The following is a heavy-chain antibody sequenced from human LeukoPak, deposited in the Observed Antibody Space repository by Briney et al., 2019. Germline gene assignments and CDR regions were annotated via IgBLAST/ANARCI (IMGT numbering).Heavy chain of an antibody. CDR1: GGSISSSSYY. J-gene: IGHJ3*02. D-gene: IGHD3-9*01. Sequence: SETLSLTCTVSGGSISSSSYYWGWIRQPPGKGLEWIGSIYYSGSTYYNPSLKSRVTISVDTSKNQFSLKLSSVTAADTAAYYCARHKGYYDILTGYHPDAFDIWGQGTMVTVSS. CDR2: IYYSGST. CDR3: ARHKGYYDILTGYHPDAFDI. V-gene: IGHV4-39*01.